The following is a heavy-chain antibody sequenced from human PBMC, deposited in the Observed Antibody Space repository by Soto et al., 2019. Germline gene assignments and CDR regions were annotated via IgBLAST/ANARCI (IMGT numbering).Heavy chain of an antibody. J-gene: IGHJ5*02. CDR3: ARSPSNYYDSSGYYYDWFDP. Sequence: QVQLVQSGAEVKKPGSSVKVSCKASGGTFSSYAISRVRQAPGQGLEWMGGIIPIFGTANYAQKFQGRVTITADKSTSTAYMELSSLRSEDTAVYYCARSPSNYYDSSGYYYDWFDPWGQGTLVTVSS. D-gene: IGHD3-22*01. V-gene: IGHV1-69*06. CDR1: GGTFSSYA. CDR2: IIPIFGTA.